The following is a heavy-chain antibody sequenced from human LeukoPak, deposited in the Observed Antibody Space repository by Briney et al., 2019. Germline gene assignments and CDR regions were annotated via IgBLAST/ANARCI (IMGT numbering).Heavy chain of an antibody. D-gene: IGHD3-22*01. V-gene: IGHV3-30-3*01. CDR3: ARDLGYYDTGRAFDI. J-gene: IGHJ3*02. CDR1: GFTFNSYS. Sequence: GGSLRLSCAASGFTFNSYSMHWVRQAPGKGLEWVTAISDDETYKFYADSVKGRFTISRDNAKNSLYLQMNSLRAEDTALYYCARDLGYYDTGRAFDIWGQGTMVTVSS. CDR2: ISDDETYK.